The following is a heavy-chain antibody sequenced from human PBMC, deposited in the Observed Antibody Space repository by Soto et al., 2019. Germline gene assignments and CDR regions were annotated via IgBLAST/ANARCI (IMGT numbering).Heavy chain of an antibody. CDR2: ISAYNGNT. D-gene: IGHD2-15*01. Sequence: ASVKVSCKASGYTFTSYGISWVRQAPGQGLEWMGWISAYNGNTNYAQKLQGRVTMTTDTSTSTAYMELRSLRSDDTAVYYCASGRIAVAAQPSLFYYYYYYMDVWGKGTTVTVSS. CDR1: GYTFTSYG. J-gene: IGHJ6*03. V-gene: IGHV1-18*01. CDR3: ASGRIAVAAQPSLFYYYYYYMDV.